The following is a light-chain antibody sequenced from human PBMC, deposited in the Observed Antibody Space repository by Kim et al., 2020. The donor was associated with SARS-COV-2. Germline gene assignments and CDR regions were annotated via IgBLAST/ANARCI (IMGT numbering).Light chain of an antibody. V-gene: IGLV6-57*03. CDR3: QSYDSANHVI. J-gene: IGLJ2*01. CDR2: EDS. Sequence: TLSVSCPRSSGNIASNCWQWYQQRPGSAPTTVIYEDSRRPSGVPDRVSASIDTSSNSASLTLSGLTTEDEADYYCQSYDSANHVIFGGGTQLTVL. CDR1: SGNIASNC.